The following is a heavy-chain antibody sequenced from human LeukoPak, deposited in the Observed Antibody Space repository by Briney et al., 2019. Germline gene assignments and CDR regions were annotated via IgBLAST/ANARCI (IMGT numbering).Heavy chain of an antibody. Sequence: SETLSLTCTVSGGSITSYYWSWIRQPPGKGLEFIGYFYYSGSTNYNPSLKGRVTISVDTSKNQLSLKVTSVTAADTAVYFCARGGDEVMVLGPAAHGMDVWGQGTTVTVSS. CDR1: GGSITSYY. CDR2: FYYSGST. D-gene: IGHD3-10*01. J-gene: IGHJ6*02. V-gene: IGHV4-59*08. CDR3: ARGGDEVMVLGPAAHGMDV.